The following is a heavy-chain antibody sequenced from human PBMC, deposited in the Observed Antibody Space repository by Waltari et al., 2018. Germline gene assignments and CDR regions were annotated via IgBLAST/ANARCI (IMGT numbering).Heavy chain of an antibody. CDR2: ISGPALTT. J-gene: IGHJ4*02. Sequence: EVQLLESGGGLLQPGGSLRLACEASGFTFIRYAMTWVRQAPGKGLEWVSSISGPALTTFYADSVKGRFSVSRDNSKNTLYLQINGLRADDTAVYYCAKAGGIAAAEFQFDFWGRGTLVTVSS. CDR3: AKAGGIAAAEFQFDF. V-gene: IGHV3-23*01. D-gene: IGHD6-13*01. CDR1: GFTFIRYA.